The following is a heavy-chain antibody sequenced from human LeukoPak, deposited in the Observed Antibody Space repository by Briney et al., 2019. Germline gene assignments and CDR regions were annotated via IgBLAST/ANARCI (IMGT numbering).Heavy chain of an antibody. CDR2: IIPIFGTA. V-gene: IGHV1-69*13. J-gene: IGHJ3*02. CDR1: GGTFSSYA. D-gene: IGHD6-19*01. CDR3: ARDLDSSGWYSSGAFDI. Sequence: ASVKVSCKASGGTFSSYAISWVRQAPGPGLEWMGGIIPIFGTANYAQKFQGRVTITADESTSTAYMELSSLRSEDTAVYYCARDLDSSGWYSSGAFDIWGQGTMVTVSS.